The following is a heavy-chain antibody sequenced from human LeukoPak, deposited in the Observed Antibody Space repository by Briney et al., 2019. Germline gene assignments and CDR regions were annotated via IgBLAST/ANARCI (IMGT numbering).Heavy chain of an antibody. CDR1: GGCISRYY. CDR2: LYYSGST. D-gene: IGHD3-10*01. J-gene: IGHJ3*02. V-gene: IGHV4-59*01. CDR3: ARGGSGISNAFDI. Sequence: SEALSLTCSVSGGCISRYYWTWLRQPPGQGLEWIGYLYYSGSTNSNPSLKSRVTMSVDTSKNQFSLKLRSVTAADTAVYYCARGGSGISNAFDIWGQGTMVTVSS.